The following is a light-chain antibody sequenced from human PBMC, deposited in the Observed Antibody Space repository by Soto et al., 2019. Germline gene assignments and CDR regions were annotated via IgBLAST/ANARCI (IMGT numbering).Light chain of an antibody. CDR1: SSDVGGYNY. J-gene: IGLJ1*01. CDR3: SSYTSSSTLV. Sequence: ALTQPASVSGSPGQSITISCTGTSSDVGGYNYVSWYQQHPGKAPKLMIYEVSNRPSGVSNRFSGSKSGNTASLTISGLQAEDEADYYCSSYTSSSTLVFGPGTKVAVL. V-gene: IGLV2-14*01. CDR2: EVS.